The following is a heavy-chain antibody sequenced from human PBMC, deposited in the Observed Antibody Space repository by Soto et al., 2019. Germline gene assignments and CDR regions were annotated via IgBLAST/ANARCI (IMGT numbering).Heavy chain of an antibody. CDR1: GFTFSSYS. CDR3: ARDPYWSGGSCYPDDFDS. CDR2: ISSSSSYI. Sequence: GSLRLSCAASGFTFSSYSMNWVRQAPGKGLEWVSSISSSSSYIYYADSVKGRFTISRDNAKNSLYLQMNSLRAEDTAVYYCARDPYWSGGSCYPDDFDSWGQGTMVNVAS. V-gene: IGHV3-21*01. J-gene: IGHJ3*02. D-gene: IGHD2-15*01.